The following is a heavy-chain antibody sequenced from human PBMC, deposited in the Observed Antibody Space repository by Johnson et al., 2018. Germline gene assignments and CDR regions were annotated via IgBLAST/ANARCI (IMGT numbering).Heavy chain of an antibody. V-gene: IGHV3-23*04. D-gene: IGHD5-18*01. CDR3: AKDLGYSYGFLDYYYYMGV. CDR1: GFTFSSYA. J-gene: IGHJ6*03. CDR2: ISGRGGST. Sequence: VQLVESGGGLVQPGGSLRLSCAASGFTFSSYAMSWVRQAPGKGLEWVSAISGRGGSTYYADSVKGRFTISRDNSNNTLYLQMKSLRAEDTAVYYCAKDLGYSYGFLDYYYYMGVWGKGTTVTVS.